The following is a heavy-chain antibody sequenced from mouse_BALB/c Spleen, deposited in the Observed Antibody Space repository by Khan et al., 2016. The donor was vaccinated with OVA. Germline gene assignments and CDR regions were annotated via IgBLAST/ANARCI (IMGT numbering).Heavy chain of an antibody. J-gene: IGHJ4*01. V-gene: IGHV2-6-5*01. CDR2: IWVSGSK. Sequence: QVQLQESGPGLVAPSQSLSITCTVSGFSLTDYAVSWIRQPPGKGLEWLGVIWVSGSKYYNSVLKPRLSISKDNSKSQVFLKMNSLQTDDTAMYFCAGDPPYDSMDYWGQGTSVTVSS. CDR1: GFSLTDYA. CDR3: AGDPPYDSMDY.